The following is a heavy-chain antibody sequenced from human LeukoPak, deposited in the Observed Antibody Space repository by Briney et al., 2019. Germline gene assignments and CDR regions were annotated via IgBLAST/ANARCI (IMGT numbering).Heavy chain of an antibody. CDR1: GYTFSSYG. CDR2: ISTYNGNT. CDR3: AREYPDCGRDCYTDDYYYYYMDV. J-gene: IGHJ6*03. D-gene: IGHD2-21*01. Sequence: ASVKVSCKASGYTFSSYGISWVRQAPGQGLEWMGWISTYNGNTNYAQQLQGRVTLTTDTSTSTAYMELRSLRSDDTAVYYCAREYPDCGRDCYTDDYYYYYMDVWGKGTTVTVSS. V-gene: IGHV1-18*01.